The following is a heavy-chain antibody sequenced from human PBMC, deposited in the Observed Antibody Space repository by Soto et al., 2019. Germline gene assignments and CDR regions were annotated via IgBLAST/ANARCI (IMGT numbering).Heavy chain of an antibody. D-gene: IGHD2-15*01. Sequence: ASVKVSCKASGYTFTSYDINWVRQATGQGLEWMGWMNPNSGNTGYAQKFQGRVTMTRNTSISTAYMELSSLRSEDTAVYYCAISIVLGVAATRVSGWFDPWGQGTLVTVSS. CDR1: GYTFTSYD. V-gene: IGHV1-8*01. CDR2: MNPNSGNT. CDR3: AISIVLGVAATRVSGWFDP. J-gene: IGHJ5*02.